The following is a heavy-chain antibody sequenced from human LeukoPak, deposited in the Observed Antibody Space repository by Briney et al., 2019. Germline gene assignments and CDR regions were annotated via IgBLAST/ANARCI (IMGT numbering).Heavy chain of an antibody. J-gene: IGHJ4*02. V-gene: IGHV4-30-2*01. D-gene: IGHD3-16*01. CDR2: IYHSGST. CDR1: GGSISSGGYS. Sequence: SQTLSLTCGVSGGSISSGGYSWSWIRQPPGKGLEWIGYIYHSGSTYYNPSLKSRVTISVDRSKNQFSLKLSSVTAADTAVYYCARGGRLTFFDYWGQGTLVTVSS. CDR3: ARGGRLTFFDY.